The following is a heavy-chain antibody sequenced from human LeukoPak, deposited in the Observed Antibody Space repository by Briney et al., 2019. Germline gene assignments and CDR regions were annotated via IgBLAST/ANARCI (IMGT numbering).Heavy chain of an antibody. CDR3: ARHFDN. J-gene: IGHJ4*02. CDR1: GGSISGTNW. V-gene: IGHV4-4*02. Sequence: SETLSLTCAVSGGSISGTNWWSWVRQPPGKGLEWLGDIYHRGTTNYNPSLKSRVTISVDKSKNQFSLKLSSVTAADTAVYYCARHFDNWGQGTLVTVSS. CDR2: IYHRGTT.